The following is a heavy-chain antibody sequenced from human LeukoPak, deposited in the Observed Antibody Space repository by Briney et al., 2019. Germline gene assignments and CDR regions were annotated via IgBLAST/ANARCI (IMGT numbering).Heavy chain of an antibody. J-gene: IGHJ6*03. V-gene: IGHV4-61*02. Sequence: SETLSLTCTVSGGSISSGSYYWSWIRQPAGKGLEWIGRIYTSGSTNYNPSLKSRVTISVDTSKNQFSLKLSSVTAADTAVYYCARGGYCSSTSCFFGGYDYYYYYMDVWGKGTTVTISS. D-gene: IGHD2-2*01. CDR1: GGSISSGSYY. CDR2: IYTSGST. CDR3: ARGGYCSSTSCFFGGYDYYYYYMDV.